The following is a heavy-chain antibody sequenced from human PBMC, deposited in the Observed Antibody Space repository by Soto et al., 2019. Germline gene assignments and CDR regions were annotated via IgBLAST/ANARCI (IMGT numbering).Heavy chain of an antibody. D-gene: IGHD3-3*01. CDR3: TTAGTVRYYYFWSGYYDY. Sequence: GGSLRLSCAASGFTFSNAWMSWVRQAPGKGLEWVGRIKSKTDGGTTDYAAPVKGRFTISRDDSKNTLYLQMNSLKTEDTAVYYCTTAGTVRYYYFWSGYYDYWGQGTLVTVSS. J-gene: IGHJ4*02. CDR1: GFTFSNAW. CDR2: IKSKTDGGTT. V-gene: IGHV3-15*01.